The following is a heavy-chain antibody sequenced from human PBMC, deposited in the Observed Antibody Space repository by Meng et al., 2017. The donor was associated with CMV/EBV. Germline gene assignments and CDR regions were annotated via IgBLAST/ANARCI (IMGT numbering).Heavy chain of an antibody. CDR2: IGASGSST. Sequence: GGSLRLSCAASGFTFSSYDMNWVRQAPGKGLEWVSFIGASGSSTFYADSVKGRFTISRDNSKNTLYLQMNSLRAEDTAVYYCARFVASGSPRPYCYYYYGMDVWGQGTTVTVSS. CDR3: ARFVASGSPRPYCYYYYGMDV. J-gene: IGHJ6*02. CDR1: GFTFSSYD. D-gene: IGHD1-26*01. V-gene: IGHV3-23*01.